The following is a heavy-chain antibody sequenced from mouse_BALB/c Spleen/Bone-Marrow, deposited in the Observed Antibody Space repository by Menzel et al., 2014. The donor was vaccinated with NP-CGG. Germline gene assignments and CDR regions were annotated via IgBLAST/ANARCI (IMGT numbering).Heavy chain of an antibody. CDR3: ARHGSSYAMDY. CDR2: INRSGGST. CDR1: GFTFSNYY. V-gene: IGHV5-6-2*01. J-gene: IGHJ4*01. Sequence: EVKVVESGGGSVKLGGSLKLSCAGSGFTFSNYYMSWVRQTPEKRLELVAAINRSGGSTYYPDTVKGRFTISRDDAKNTLYLQMSSLKSEDTALYYCARHGSSYAMDYWGQGTSVTVSS. D-gene: IGHD1-1*01.